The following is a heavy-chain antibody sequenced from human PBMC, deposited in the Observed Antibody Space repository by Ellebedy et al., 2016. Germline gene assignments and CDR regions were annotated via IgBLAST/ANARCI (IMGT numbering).Heavy chain of an antibody. J-gene: IGHJ4*02. CDR2: IQPRSHSA. CDR1: GYPFTNYY. V-gene: IGHV1-46*01. Sequence: ASVKVSCXASGYPFTNYYIYWVRQAPGQGLEWMGMIQPRSHSATYAQMFQGRLIMTSDTSATSVYMELSSLTSEDTAVYYCARAGSRMTHFDSWGQGTLVTVSS. CDR3: ARAGSRMTHFDS.